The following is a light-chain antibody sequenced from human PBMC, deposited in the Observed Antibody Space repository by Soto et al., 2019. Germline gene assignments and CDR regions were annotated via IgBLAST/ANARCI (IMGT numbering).Light chain of an antibody. CDR2: AAS. V-gene: IGKV1-9*01. J-gene: IGKJ5*01. CDR1: QDIAIY. CDR3: QQLNSYPIT. Sequence: IQLPQSPSSLSASVGDRVTITCRASQDIAIYLAWYQQKPGEAPKLLIYAASTLYGGVPSRFSGSGSGTDFALTITSLQAEDFATYYCQQLNSYPITFGQGTRLENK.